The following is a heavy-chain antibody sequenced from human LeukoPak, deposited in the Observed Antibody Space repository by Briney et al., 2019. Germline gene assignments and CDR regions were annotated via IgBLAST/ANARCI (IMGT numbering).Heavy chain of an antibody. D-gene: IGHD3-16*01. CDR2: IRGKTDGGTT. CDR1: GFTFINAW. CDR3: TTDRGLGLGIDY. Sequence: GGSLRLSCAASGFTFINAWMSWVRQAPGKGLEWVGHIRGKTDGGTTDYAAPVKGRFTISRDGSKNTLYLQMNSLKIEDTAVYYCTTDRGLGLGIDYWGQGTLVTVSS. J-gene: IGHJ4*02. V-gene: IGHV3-15*01.